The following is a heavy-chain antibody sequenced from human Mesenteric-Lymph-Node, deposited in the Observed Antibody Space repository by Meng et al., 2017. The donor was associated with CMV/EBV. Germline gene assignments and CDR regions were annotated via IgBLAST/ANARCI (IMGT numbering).Heavy chain of an antibody. CDR2: FYSGGST. J-gene: IGHJ4*02. CDR3: ARDPTITTSNAFDY. D-gene: IGHD3-3*01. Sequence: SETLSLTCTVSGGSISGYYWGWIRQPPGKGLEWIGCFYSGGSTYYNPSLKSRVSISVDTSKNQLSLKLSSVTAADTAVYYCARDPTITTSNAFDYWGQGTLVTVSS. V-gene: IGHV4-39*07. CDR1: GGSISGYY.